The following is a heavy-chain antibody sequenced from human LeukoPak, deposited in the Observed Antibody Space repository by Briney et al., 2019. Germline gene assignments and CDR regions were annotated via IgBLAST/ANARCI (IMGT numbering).Heavy chain of an antibody. D-gene: IGHD2-15*01. CDR1: GYTLTAYY. J-gene: IGHJ5*02. V-gene: IGHV1-2*06. CDR2: INPNSGGT. Sequence: EASVKVSCKAPGYTLTAYYIYWVRQAPGQGLEWMGRINPNSGGTDYAQNFQGRVTMTRDTSISTAYMELSRLRSDDTAVYYCARGYCSGGTCYLVENWLDPWGQGTLVTVSS. CDR3: ARGYCSGGTCYLVENWLDP.